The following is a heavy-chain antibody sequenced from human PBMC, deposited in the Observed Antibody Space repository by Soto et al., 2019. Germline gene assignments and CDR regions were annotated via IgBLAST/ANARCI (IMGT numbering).Heavy chain of an antibody. Sequence: GGSLRLSCAASGFTFSSYAMSWVRQAPGKGLEWVSAISGSGGSKYYADSVKGRFTISRDNSKNTLYLQMNSLRAEDTAVYYCASLAYDFWSGRRLSYYYGMDVWGQGTTVTVSS. CDR3: ASLAYDFWSGRRLSYYYGMDV. CDR2: ISGSGGSK. CDR1: GFTFSSYA. J-gene: IGHJ6*02. D-gene: IGHD3-3*01. V-gene: IGHV3-23*01.